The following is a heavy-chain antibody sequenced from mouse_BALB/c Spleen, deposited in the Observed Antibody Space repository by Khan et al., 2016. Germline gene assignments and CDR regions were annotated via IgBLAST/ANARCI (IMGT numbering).Heavy chain of an antibody. CDR3: TRKGISYGTHDFAY. D-gene: IGHD2-1*01. CDR2: IDPETGGT. Sequence: QVQLQQSGAELVRPGASVTLSCKASGYTFSDYEMHWVKQTPVHGLQWIGAIDPETGGTAYNEKLKGQATLTAGRSSSTSYMELRSLTSEDSAVYYCTRKGISYGTHDFAYWGQGTTLTVSA. CDR1: GYTFSDYE. V-gene: IGHV1-15*01. J-gene: IGHJ2*01.